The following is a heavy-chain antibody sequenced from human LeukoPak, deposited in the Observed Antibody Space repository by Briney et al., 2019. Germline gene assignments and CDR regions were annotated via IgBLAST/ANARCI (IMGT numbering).Heavy chain of an antibody. Sequence: GASVKVSCKGSGYTFSNYGVSWVRQAPGQGLEWMGWIIVYNGHTNYAQNLQGRVTMTTDASTSTAYVELRSLSSDDTAIYYCARATVGATSGDSWGQGTLVTVSS. CDR3: ARATVGATSGDS. D-gene: IGHD1-26*01. CDR1: GYTFSNYG. V-gene: IGHV1-18*04. CDR2: IIVYNGHT. J-gene: IGHJ5*01.